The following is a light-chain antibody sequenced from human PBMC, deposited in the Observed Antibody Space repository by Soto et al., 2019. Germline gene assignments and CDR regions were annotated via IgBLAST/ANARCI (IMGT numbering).Light chain of an antibody. CDR1: QSVISRY. V-gene: IGKV3-20*01. CDR2: GAS. J-gene: IGKJ1*01. CDR3: QQYGSTPWT. Sequence: EIVLTQSPGTLSLSPGERATLSCRASQSVISRYLAWYQQKPGQAPRLLMYGASNRATGIPDRVSGSGSGTDFTLTISRLEPEDSAVYYCQQYGSTPWTFGRGTMVEI.